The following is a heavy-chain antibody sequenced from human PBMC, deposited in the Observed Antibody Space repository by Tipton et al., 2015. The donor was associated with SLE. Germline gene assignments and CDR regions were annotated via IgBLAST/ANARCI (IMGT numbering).Heavy chain of an antibody. CDR3: ARGWDYGFWSGYADY. CDR2: IYYSGSS. Sequence: TLSLTCTVSGGSISSGSYYWSWIRQPAGKGLEWIGRIYYSGSSYYNPSLKSRVTMSLDTSKNQFSLKLTSVTAADTAVYYCARGWDYGFWSGYADYWGQGTLVTVSS. CDR1: GGSISSGSYY. D-gene: IGHD3-3*01. V-gene: IGHV4-61*02. J-gene: IGHJ4*02.